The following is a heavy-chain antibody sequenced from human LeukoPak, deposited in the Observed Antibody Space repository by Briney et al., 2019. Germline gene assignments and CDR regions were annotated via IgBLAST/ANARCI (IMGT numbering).Heavy chain of an antibody. CDR2: INHSGST. CDR1: GGSFSGYY. D-gene: IGHD3-16*02. CDR3: ARVGGSYDYVWGSYRYSHWFDP. V-gene: IGHV4-34*01. Sequence: SETLSLTCAVYGGSFSGYYWSWIRQPPGKGLEWIGEINHSGSTNYNPSLKSRVTISVDTSKNQFSLRLSSVTAADTAVYYCARVGGSYDYVWGSYRYSHWFDPWGQGTLVTVSS. J-gene: IGHJ5*02.